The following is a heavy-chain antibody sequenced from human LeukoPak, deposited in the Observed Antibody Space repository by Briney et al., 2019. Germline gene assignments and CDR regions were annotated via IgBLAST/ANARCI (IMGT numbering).Heavy chain of an antibody. CDR1: GFTFSSYA. CDR2: ISGSGGST. J-gene: IGHJ2*01. Sequence: GGSLRLSCAASGFTFSSYAMSWVRQAPGKGLEWVSAISGSGGSTYYADSVKGRFTISRDNSKNTLYLQMNSLRAEDTAVYYCTKDGARWLGSKLDWYFDLWGRGTLVTVSS. V-gene: IGHV3-23*01. D-gene: IGHD6-19*01. CDR3: TKDGARWLGSKLDWYFDL.